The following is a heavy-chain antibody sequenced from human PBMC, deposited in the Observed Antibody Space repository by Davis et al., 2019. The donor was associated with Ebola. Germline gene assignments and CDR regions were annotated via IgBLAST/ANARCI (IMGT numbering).Heavy chain of an antibody. J-gene: IGHJ4*02. D-gene: IGHD4-17*01. CDR2: IKRDFSYT. CDR3: ARKDFGDYAYSDY. V-gene: IGHV3-21*01. CDR1: GFTFRSFD. Sequence: GESLKIPCPAPGFTFRSFDMNRVRQPPGGGLEWVAPIKRDFSYTYYAASVRGRFTVSRDNAKNTLFLEMTSLKVEDSAVYFCARKDFGDYAYSDYWGQGTLVTVSS.